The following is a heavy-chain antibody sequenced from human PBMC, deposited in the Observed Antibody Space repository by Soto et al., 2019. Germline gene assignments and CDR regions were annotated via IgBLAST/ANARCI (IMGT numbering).Heavy chain of an antibody. D-gene: IGHD2-15*01. CDR2: IYYSGST. J-gene: IGHJ4*02. V-gene: IGHV4-59*08. Sequence: SETLSLTCTVSGGSISSYYWSWIRQPPGKGLEWIGYIYYSGSTNYNPSLKSRVTISVDTSKNQFSLKLSSVTAADTAVYYCARLRSGGSWGLDYWGQGTLVTVSS. CDR1: GGSISSYY. CDR3: ARLRSGGSWGLDY.